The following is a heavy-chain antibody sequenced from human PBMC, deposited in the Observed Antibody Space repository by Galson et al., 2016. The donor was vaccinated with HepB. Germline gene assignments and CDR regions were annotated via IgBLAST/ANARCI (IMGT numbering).Heavy chain of an antibody. V-gene: IGHV3-33*01. CDR1: GSNFFTYG. D-gene: IGHD5-24*01. CDR2: IWHDGTSK. CDR3: VREKIPWEMDWYFDL. Sequence: SLRLSCAGSGSNFFTYGMHWVRQAPGKGLEWVAVIWHDGTSKYYTGSVKGRFTISRDNSKNTLYLQMNSLRVEDTATYYCVREKIPWEMDWYFDLWGRGTLVIVSS. J-gene: IGHJ2*01.